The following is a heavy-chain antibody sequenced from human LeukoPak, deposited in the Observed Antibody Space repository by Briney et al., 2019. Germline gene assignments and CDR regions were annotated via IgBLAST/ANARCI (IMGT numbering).Heavy chain of an antibody. V-gene: IGHV4-4*07. CDR3: ARRYCSSTSCNNWFDP. D-gene: IGHD2-2*01. Sequence: SETLSLTCTVSGGSISSYYWSWIRQPAGKGLEWIGRIYTSGSTNYNPSLKSRVTMSVDTSKNQFSLKLSSVTAADTAVYYCARRYCSSTSCNNWFDPWGQGTLVTVSS. J-gene: IGHJ5*02. CDR1: GGSISSYY. CDR2: IYTSGST.